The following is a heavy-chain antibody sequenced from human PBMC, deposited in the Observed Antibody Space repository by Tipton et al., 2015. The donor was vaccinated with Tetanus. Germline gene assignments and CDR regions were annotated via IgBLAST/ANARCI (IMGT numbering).Heavy chain of an antibody. D-gene: IGHD2-21*02. CDR2: IYYNGNT. CDR3: ARTAVNWFDP. V-gene: IGHV4-39*01. J-gene: IGHJ5*01. CDR1: GGSINSGTFY. Sequence: TLSLTCTVSGGSINSGTFYWDWIRQTPGKGLEWIGNIYYNGNTLQNPSLKSRVTMSLDKSKNQFSLKLRSVTAADTAFYYCARTAVNWFDPWGQGTVVTVSS.